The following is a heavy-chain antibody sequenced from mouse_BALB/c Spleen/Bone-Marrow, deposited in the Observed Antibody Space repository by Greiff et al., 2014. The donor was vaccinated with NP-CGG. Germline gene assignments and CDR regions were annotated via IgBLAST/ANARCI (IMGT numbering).Heavy chain of an antibody. V-gene: IGHV1-61*01. CDR3: ARLEGNYGSTFAY. J-gene: IGHJ3*01. CDR1: GYSFTSYW. CDR2: IHPSDTET. Sequence: VLLVESGAELVRPGASVKLSCKASGYSFTSYWMNWVKQRPGQGLEWIGMIHPSDTETRLNQRFKDKATLTVDKSSSTAYMQLSSPTSEDSAVYYCARLEGNYGSTFAYWGQGTLVTVSA. D-gene: IGHD1-1*01.